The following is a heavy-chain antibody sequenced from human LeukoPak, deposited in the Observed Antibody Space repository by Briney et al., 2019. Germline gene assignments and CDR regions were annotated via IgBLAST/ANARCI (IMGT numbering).Heavy chain of an antibody. CDR3: PRHSSGYKQTTHFHY. CDR2: VMVDGGDK. Sequence: PGGSLRLSCAPSGFTPCASLMTCVPHAPEEGLGWGAQVMVDGGDKYYVDSVKGRVTISRDNAKNTLYLRINTLRAEDTAVYYFPRHSSGYKQTTHFHYWREKPLDSVPT. D-gene: IGHD5-12*01. V-gene: IGHV3-7*01. CDR1: GFTPCASL. J-gene: IGHJ4*02.